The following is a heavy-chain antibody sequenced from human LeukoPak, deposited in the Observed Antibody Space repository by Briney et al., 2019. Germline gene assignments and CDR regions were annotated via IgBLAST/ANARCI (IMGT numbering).Heavy chain of an antibody. CDR1: GGTFSSYA. D-gene: IGHD3-9*01. V-gene: IGHV1-69*04. J-gene: IGHJ6*02. Sequence: GASVKVSCKASGGTFSSYAISWVRQAPGQGLEWMGRIIPILGIANYAQKFQGRVTITADKSTSTAYMELSSLRSEDTAVYYCARRHYDILTGSPTSRGMDVWGQGTTVTVSS. CDR3: ARRHYDILTGSPTSRGMDV. CDR2: IIPILGIA.